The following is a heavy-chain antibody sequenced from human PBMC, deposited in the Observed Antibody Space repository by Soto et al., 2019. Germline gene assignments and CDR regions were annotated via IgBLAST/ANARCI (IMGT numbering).Heavy chain of an antibody. CDR2: ISYDGSNK. Sequence: GGSLRLSCAASVFTFSSYAMHWVRQAPGKGLEWVAVISYDGSNKYYADSVKGRFTISRDNSKNTLYLQMNSLRAEDTAVYYCARDINDSSGYTDAFDIWGQGTMVTVSS. V-gene: IGHV3-30-3*01. D-gene: IGHD3-22*01. CDR3: ARDINDSSGYTDAFDI. CDR1: VFTFSSYA. J-gene: IGHJ3*02.